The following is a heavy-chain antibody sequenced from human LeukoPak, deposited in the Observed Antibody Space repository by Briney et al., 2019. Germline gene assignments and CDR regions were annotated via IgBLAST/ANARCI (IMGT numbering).Heavy chain of an antibody. D-gene: IGHD3-22*01. J-gene: IGHJ6*02. CDR3: RKGSSGYGSDYYYGMVV. V-gene: IGHV1-69*13. CDR1: GGTFSSYA. CDR2: IIPIFGTA. Sequence: ASVKVFCKASGGTFSSYAISWVRQDPGQGLEWLGGIIPIFGTANYAQKFQGRVTITADESTSTAYMELSSLRSEDTAVYYCRKGSSGYGSDYYYGMVVWGQGTTVTVSS.